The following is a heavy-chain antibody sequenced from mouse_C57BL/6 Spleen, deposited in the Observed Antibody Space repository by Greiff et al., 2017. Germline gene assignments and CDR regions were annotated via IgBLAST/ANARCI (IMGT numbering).Heavy chain of an antibody. J-gene: IGHJ3*01. CDR1: GYAFSSSW. D-gene: IGHD1-1*01. V-gene: IGHV1-82*01. CDR2: IYPGDGDT. Sequence: QVQLQQSGPELVKPGASVKISCKASGYAFSSSWMNWVKQRPGKGLEWIGRIYPGDGDTNYNGKFKGKATLTADKSSSTDYMQLSSLTSEDSAVYFCARSGGGSSSFAYWGQGTLVTVSA. CDR3: ARSGGGSSSFAY.